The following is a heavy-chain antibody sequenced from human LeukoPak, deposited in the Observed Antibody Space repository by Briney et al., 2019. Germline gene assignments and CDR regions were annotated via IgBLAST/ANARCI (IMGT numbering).Heavy chain of an antibody. J-gene: IGHJ3*02. D-gene: IGHD5/OR15-5a*01. CDR3: AKANVLYALRGAFDI. CDR1: GFTFSSYG. V-gene: IGHV3-30*02. Sequence: PGGSLRLSCAASGFTFSSYGMHWVRQAPGKGLEWVAFIRYDGSNKYYADSVKGRFTISRDNSKNTLYLQMNSLGAEDTAVYYCAKANVLYALRGAFDIWGQGTMVTVSS. CDR2: IRYDGSNK.